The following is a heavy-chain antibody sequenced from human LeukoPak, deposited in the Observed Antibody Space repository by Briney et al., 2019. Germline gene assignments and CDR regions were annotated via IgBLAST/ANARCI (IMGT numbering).Heavy chain of an antibody. J-gene: IGHJ4*02. Sequence: GGSLRLSCAASGFTFSTYGMTWVRQAPGKGLEWVSDISGRSGSTNYADPVKGRFTVSRDDSKNTLYLQMNSLRAEDTAVYFCAKDVGNWGGYFDYWGQGTLVTVSS. CDR1: GFTFSTYG. D-gene: IGHD7-27*01. CDR3: AKDVGNWGGYFDY. V-gene: IGHV3-23*01. CDR2: ISGRSGST.